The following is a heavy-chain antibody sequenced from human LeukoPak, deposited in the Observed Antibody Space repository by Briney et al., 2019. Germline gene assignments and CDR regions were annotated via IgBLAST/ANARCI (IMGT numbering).Heavy chain of an antibody. V-gene: IGHV3-11*03. CDR3: ARCGSDYDGGAFDI. CDR2: ISNNNRYT. Sequence: PGGSLRLSCATSGFTFSGHYMAWIRQAPGKGLEWISYISNNNRYTNYADSVKGRFTISRDNSNNTLHLQMNSLRGEDTAVYYCARCGSDYDGGAFDIWGQGTVVTVSS. D-gene: IGHD2-21*02. CDR1: GFTFSGHY. J-gene: IGHJ3*02.